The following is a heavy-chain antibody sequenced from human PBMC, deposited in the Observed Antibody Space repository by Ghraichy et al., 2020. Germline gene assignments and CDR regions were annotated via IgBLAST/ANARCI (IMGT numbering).Heavy chain of an antibody. J-gene: IGHJ6*04. CDR1: GGFISNYY. CDR3: ARSGLDGNHFDYYYDGRDV. D-gene: IGHD4-23*01. Sequence: SETLSLTCTVSGGFISNYYWTWVRQPPGKGLEWNGYIRYSGITDSGSTNYNPSLKRRVIILVEMSKNQFSLKMSSVTAADTAGYYCARSGLDGNHFDYYYDGRDVWFKGTTVSVSS. V-gene: IGHV4-59*08. CDR2: IRYSGITDSGST.